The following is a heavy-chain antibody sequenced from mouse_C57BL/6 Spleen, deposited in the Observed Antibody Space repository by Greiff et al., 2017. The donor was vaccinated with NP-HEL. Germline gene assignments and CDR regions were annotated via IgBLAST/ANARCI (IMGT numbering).Heavy chain of an antibody. CDR1: GYTFTGYW. D-gene: IGHD1-1*01. J-gene: IGHJ4*01. Sequence: VQLQQSGAELMKPGASVKLSCKATGYTFTGYWIEWVKQRPGHGLEWIGEILPGSGSTNYNEKFKGKATFTADTSSNTAYMQLISLTTEDSAIYYCARSRAYYYGSRNYAMDYWGQRTSVTVSS. V-gene: IGHV1-9*01. CDR3: ARSRAYYYGSRNYAMDY. CDR2: ILPGSGST.